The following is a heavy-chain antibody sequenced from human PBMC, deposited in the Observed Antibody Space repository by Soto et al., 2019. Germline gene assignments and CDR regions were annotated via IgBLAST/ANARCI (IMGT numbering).Heavy chain of an antibody. CDR1: GGSIRGGGYY. J-gene: IGHJ5*02. CDR2: IYYSGST. V-gene: IGHV4-31*03. CDR3: ARSVFP. Sequence: SETLSLTCTFSGGSIRGGGYYWSWIRQHPGKGLEWIGYIYYSGSTYYNPSLKSRVTISVDTSKNQFSLKLTSVTAADTAVYYCARSVFPWGQGTLVTVSS.